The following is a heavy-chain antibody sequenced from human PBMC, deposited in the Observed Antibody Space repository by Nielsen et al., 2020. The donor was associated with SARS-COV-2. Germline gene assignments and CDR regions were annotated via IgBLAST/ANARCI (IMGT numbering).Heavy chain of an antibody. V-gene: IGHV3-23*01. J-gene: IGHJ6*02. Sequence: GGSLRLSCAASGFTFDDYGMSWVRQAPGKGLEWVSAISGSGGNTYYADSVKGRFTISRDNSKNTLYLQMNSLRAEDTAVYYCARDRRYFDWLSPAYYYYGMDVWGQGTTVTVSS. CDR3: ARDRRYFDWLSPAYYYYGMDV. CDR2: ISGSGGNT. CDR1: GFTFDDYG. D-gene: IGHD3-9*01.